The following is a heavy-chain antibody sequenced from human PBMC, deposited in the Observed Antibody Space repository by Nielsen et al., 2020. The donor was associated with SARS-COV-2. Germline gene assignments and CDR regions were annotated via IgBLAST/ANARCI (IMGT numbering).Heavy chain of an antibody. CDR1: GDSISSDNYY. J-gene: IGHJ6*02. D-gene: IGHD3-10*01. Sequence: SETLSLTCTVSGDSISSDNYYWSWIRQPAGKGLEWIGRIFISGSTNYNPSLKSRVTISVDTSKNQFSLKLSSVTAADTAVYYCAREPMVRGVLPYYGMDVWGQGTTVTVSS. CDR2: IFISGST. V-gene: IGHV4-61*02. CDR3: AREPMVRGVLPYYGMDV.